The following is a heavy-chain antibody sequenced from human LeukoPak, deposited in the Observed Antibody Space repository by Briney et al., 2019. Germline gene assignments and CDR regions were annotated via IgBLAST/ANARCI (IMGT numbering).Heavy chain of an antibody. CDR1: GFTFSSYG. CDR3: ARGAYDILTGYCPFDY. D-gene: IGHD3-9*01. CDR2: IRYDGSNK. J-gene: IGHJ4*02. Sequence: PGGSLRLSCAASGFTFSSYGIHWVRQAPGKGLEWVAFIRYDGSNKYYADSVKGRFTISRDNSKNTLYLQMNSLRAEDTAVYYCARGAYDILTGYCPFDYWGQGNLVTVSS. V-gene: IGHV3-30*02.